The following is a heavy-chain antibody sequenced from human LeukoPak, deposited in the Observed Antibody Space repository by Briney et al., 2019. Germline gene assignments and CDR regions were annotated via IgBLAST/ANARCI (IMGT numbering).Heavy chain of an antibody. V-gene: IGHV4-61*02. CDR1: GGSISSGSYY. CDR2: IYTSGST. CDR3: ARQDTYYYGSGSYSTTYYFDY. D-gene: IGHD3-10*01. Sequence: PSQTLSLTCTVSGGSISSGSYYWSWIRQPAGKGLEWIGRIYTSGSTNYNPSLKSRVTISVDTSKNQFSLKLSSVTAADTAVYYCARQDTYYYGSGSYSTTYYFDYWGQGTLVTVSS. J-gene: IGHJ4*02.